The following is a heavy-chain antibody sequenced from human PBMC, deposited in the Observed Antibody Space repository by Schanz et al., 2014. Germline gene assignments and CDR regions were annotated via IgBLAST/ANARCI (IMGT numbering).Heavy chain of an antibody. V-gene: IGHV3-30-3*01. CDR2: ISYDGSNK. D-gene: IGHD3-3*01. CDR3: ARGVRIDY. Sequence: VQLLESGGGLVQPGGSQRLSCAASGFIVSSTYMTWVRQAPGKGLEWVAFISYDGSNKYYADSVKGRFTISRDNAKNSLYLQMNSLTAEDTAVYYCARGVRIDYWGQGALVTVSS. J-gene: IGHJ4*02. CDR1: GFIVSSTY.